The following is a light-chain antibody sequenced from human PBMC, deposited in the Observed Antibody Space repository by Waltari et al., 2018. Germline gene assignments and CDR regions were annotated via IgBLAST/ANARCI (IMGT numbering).Light chain of an antibody. CDR1: QSISPY. CDR2: GDH. V-gene: IGKV1-39*01. J-gene: IGKJ1*01. Sequence: DIQMTPSPSSLSASVGDRVTISCRANQSISPYLLWYQQKSGKAPKLLIYGDHNWQGGVSTRCSGSGAETDDSHTNTRLRPEDYATYDGQQTHNTPATFGQGTRV. CDR3: QQTHNTPAT.